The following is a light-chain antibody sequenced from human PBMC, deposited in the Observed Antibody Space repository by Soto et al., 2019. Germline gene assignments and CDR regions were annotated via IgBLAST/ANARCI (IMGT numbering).Light chain of an antibody. CDR2: GNN. J-gene: IGLJ3*02. V-gene: IGLV1-40*01. Sequence: QAVVTQPPSVSGAPGQRVTISCTGSSSNIGAGYDVHWYQQLPGTAPKLLIYGNNNRPSGVPDRFSGSTSGTSASLASTGLQAEDEADYYCQSYDNSLRGWVFGGGTKLTVL. CDR3: QSYDNSLRGWV. CDR1: SSNIGAGYD.